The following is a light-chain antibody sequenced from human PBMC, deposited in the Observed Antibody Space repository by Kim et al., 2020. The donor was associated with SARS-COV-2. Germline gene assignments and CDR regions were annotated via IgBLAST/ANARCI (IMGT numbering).Light chain of an antibody. V-gene: IGLV1-44*01. CDR2: TNN. CDR1: TSNIETNT. J-gene: IGLJ2*01. CDR3: AAWDDSPDGYVV. Sequence: QRVSISCSGSTSNIETNTVNWYQQLPGAAPTLLIHTNNQRPSGVPVRFSGSRFGTSASLTISGLQSEDEADYFCAAWDDSPDGYVVFGGGTQLTVL.